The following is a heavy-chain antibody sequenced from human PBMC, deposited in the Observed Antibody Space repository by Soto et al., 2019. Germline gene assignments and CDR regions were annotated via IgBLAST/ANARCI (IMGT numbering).Heavy chain of an antibody. CDR1: GYTFTNYE. D-gene: IGHD3-10*01. CDR3: ARMAASGSLNWFDP. V-gene: IGHV1-8*01. Sequence: ASVKVSCKASGYTFTNYEISWVRQATGQGLEWMGWMNPGSGNTDYAHKFQGRVTMTRNISTSTAYMELSSLGSDDTAIYYCARMAASGSLNWFDPWGQGTLVTVSS. J-gene: IGHJ5*02. CDR2: MNPGSGNT.